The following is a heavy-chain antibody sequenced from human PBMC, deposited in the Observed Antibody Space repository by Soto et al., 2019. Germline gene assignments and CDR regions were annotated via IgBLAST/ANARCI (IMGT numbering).Heavy chain of an antibody. J-gene: IGHJ4*02. CDR1: GGSISRSTYY. Sequence: PSETLSLTCTVSGGSISRSTYYWGWIRQPPGKGLEWIGSIYYSGGTYYRPSLKSRVTISVDTSKNQFSLKLSSVTAADTAVYYCARGRYDYVWGSYRPFDYWGQGTLVTVSS. D-gene: IGHD3-16*02. CDR3: ARGRYDYVWGSYRPFDY. CDR2: IYYSGGT. V-gene: IGHV4-39*01.